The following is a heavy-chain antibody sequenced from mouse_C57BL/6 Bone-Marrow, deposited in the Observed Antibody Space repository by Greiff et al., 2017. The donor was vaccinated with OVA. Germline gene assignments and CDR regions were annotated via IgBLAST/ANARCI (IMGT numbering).Heavy chain of an antibody. CDR2: ICPGSGST. V-gene: IGHV1-55*01. CDR3: ARTYYGYDGVDY. Sequence: QVQLQQPGAELVKPGASVKMSCKASGYTFTSYWITWVQQSPGQGLEWIGDICPGSGSTNSNETFNSKATLTVDTSSSTAYMQLRSLTSEDAAVYYCARTYYGYDGVDYWGQGTTLTVSA. CDR1: GYTFTSYW. J-gene: IGHJ2*01. D-gene: IGHD2-9*01.